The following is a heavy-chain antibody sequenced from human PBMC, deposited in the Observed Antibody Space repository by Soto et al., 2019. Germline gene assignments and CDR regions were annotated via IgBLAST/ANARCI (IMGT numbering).Heavy chain of an antibody. CDR2: INHSGST. D-gene: IGHD1-26*01. V-gene: IGHV4-34*01. J-gene: IGHJ3*02. CDR1: GWSFSGYY. CDR3: ARGGEGAHAFDI. Sequence: SETLSLTCTVYGWSFSGYYWSWIRQPPGKGLEWIGEINHSGSTNYNPSLKSRVTISVDTSKNQFPLKLSSVTAADTAVYYCARGGEGAHAFDIWGQGTMVTVSS.